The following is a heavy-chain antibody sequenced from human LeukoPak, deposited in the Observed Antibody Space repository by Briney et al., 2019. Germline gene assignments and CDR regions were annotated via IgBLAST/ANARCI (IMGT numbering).Heavy chain of an antibody. D-gene: IGHD6-19*01. CDR1: GFTFSSYA. Sequence: PGGSLRLSCEASGFTFSSYAMSWVRQAPGKGLEWVSAISGSGGSTYYADSVKGRFTISRDSSKNTLYLQMNSLRAEDTAVYYCARSQSGWYSFDYWGQGALVTVSS. J-gene: IGHJ4*02. CDR3: ARSQSGWYSFDY. V-gene: IGHV3-23*01. CDR2: ISGSGGST.